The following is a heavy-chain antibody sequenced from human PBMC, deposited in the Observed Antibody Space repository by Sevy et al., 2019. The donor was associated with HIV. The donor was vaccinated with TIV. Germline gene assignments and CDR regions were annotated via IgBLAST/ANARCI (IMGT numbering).Heavy chain of an antibody. CDR3: ARDVEYYYDSSGHYYPTSSFDS. CDR2: ISSAGLSI. J-gene: IGHJ4*02. V-gene: IGHV3-48*01. D-gene: IGHD3-22*01. CDR1: EFTFSDYN. Sequence: GGSLRLSCEASEFTFSDYNMNWVRQAPGKGLEWVSYISSAGLSIFYADSVKGRFTVSRDNARDSLFLQMDSLGAEDTAVYYCARDVEYYYDSSGHYYPTSSFDSWGRGTLVTVSS.